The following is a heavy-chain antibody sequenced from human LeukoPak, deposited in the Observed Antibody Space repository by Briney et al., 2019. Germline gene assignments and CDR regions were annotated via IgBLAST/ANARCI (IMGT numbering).Heavy chain of an antibody. CDR3: ARGRLAAAGTYYYYGMDV. V-gene: IGHV4-34*01. CDR2: INHSGST. D-gene: IGHD6-13*01. CDR1: GRSFSGYY. J-gene: IGHJ6*02. Sequence: SETLSLTCAVYGRSFSGYYWSWIRQPPGKGLEWIGEINHSGSTNYNPSLKSRVTMSVDTSKNQFSLKLSSVTAADTAVYYCARGRLAAAGTYYYYGMDVWGQGTTVTVSS.